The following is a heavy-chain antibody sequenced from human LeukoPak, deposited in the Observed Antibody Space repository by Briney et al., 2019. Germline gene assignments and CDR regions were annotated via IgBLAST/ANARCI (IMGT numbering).Heavy chain of an antibody. CDR2: INPSGGST. J-gene: IGHJ4*02. Sequence: ASVKVSCKASGYTFTSYYMHWVRQAPGQGLEWMGIINPSGGSTSYAQKFQGRVTMTRDTSTSTVYMELSSLRSEDTAVYYCAKDVNPGRTAARRFDDWGQGTLVTVSS. CDR3: AKDVNPGRTAARRFDD. D-gene: IGHD6-6*01. V-gene: IGHV1-46*01. CDR1: GYTFTSYY.